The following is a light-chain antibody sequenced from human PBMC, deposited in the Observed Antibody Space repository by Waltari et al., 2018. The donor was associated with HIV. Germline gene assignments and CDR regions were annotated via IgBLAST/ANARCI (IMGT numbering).Light chain of an antibody. V-gene: IGLV2-11*01. CDR3: CSYTGSYVV. CDR1: SSDVGAYDY. CDR2: DVT. Sequence: QSALTQPRSVSGSPGQSVTIPCPGTSSDVGAYDYVSWFQQYPGKAPKLIMSDVTKRPSGVPDRFSGSKSGNTASLAISGLQVEDEADYYCCSYTGSYVVFGGGTKLTVL. J-gene: IGLJ2*01.